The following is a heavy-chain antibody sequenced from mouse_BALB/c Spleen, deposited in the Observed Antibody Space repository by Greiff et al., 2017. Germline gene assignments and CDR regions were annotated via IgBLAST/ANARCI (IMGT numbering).Heavy chain of an antibody. D-gene: IGHD2-4*01. CDR3: ARSYDYDLYYYAMDY. CDR1: GFTFSSFG. Sequence: EVMLVESGGGLVQPGGSRKLSCAASGFTFSSFGMHWVRQAPEKGLEWVAYISSGSSTIYYADTVKGRFTISRDNPKNTLFLQMTSLRSEDTAMYYCARSYDYDLYYYAMDYWGQGTSVTVSS. V-gene: IGHV5-17*02. J-gene: IGHJ4*01. CDR2: ISSGSSTI.